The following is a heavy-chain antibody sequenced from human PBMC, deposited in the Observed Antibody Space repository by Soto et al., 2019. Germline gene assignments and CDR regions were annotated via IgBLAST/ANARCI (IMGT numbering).Heavy chain of an antibody. Sequence: ASETLSLTCTVSGGSISSYYWSWIRQPPGKGLEWIGYIYYSGRTNYNPSLKSRVTISEDTSKNKFSLKLRSVTAADTAVYYCARELAGYYYYYMDVWGKGTTVTVSS. CDR2: IYYSGRT. CDR1: GGSISSYY. V-gene: IGHV4-59*01. D-gene: IGHD6-19*01. CDR3: ARELAGYYYYYMDV. J-gene: IGHJ6*03.